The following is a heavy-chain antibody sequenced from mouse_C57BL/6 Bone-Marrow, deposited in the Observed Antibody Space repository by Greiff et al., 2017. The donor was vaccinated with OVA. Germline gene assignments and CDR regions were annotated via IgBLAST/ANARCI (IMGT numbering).Heavy chain of an antibody. D-gene: IGHD2-4*01. CDR2: IFPGSGST. J-gene: IGHJ2*01. CDR3: ARWPEPPLYDYRY. Sequence: VKLQESGPELVKPGASVQISCKASGYTFTDYYINWVKQRPGQGLEWIGWIFPGSGSTYYNEKLKGTATLTVDKSSSTAYMLLSSLTSEYSAVYFGARWPEPPLYDYRYGGQGTTLTVSS. CDR1: GYTFTDYY. V-gene: IGHV1-75*01.